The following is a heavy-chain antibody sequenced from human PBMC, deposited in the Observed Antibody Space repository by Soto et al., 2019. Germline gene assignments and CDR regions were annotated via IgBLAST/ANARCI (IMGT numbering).Heavy chain of an antibody. D-gene: IGHD2-15*01. V-gene: IGHV3-66*01. Sequence: PWGSLRLSCAASGFTVSSNYMSWVRQAPGKGLEWVSVIYSGGSTYYADSVKGRFTISRDNSKNTLYLQMNSLRAEDTAVYYCARAGYCSGGSCYSQYFQHWGQGTLVTVSS. J-gene: IGHJ1*01. CDR3: ARAGYCSGGSCYSQYFQH. CDR1: GFTVSSNY. CDR2: IYSGGST.